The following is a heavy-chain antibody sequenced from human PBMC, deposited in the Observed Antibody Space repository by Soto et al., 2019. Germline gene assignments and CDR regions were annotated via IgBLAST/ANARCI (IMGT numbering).Heavy chain of an antibody. CDR1: GYTFTSYY. V-gene: IGHV1-69*13. D-gene: IGHD4-17*01. CDR3: ATDGDYYASNYYYYGMDV. Sequence: SVKVSCKASGYTFTSYYMHWVRQAPGQGLEWMGGIIPIFGTANYAQKFQGRVTITADESTSTAYMELSSLRSEDTAVYYCATDGDYYASNYYYYGMDVWGQGTTVTVSS. CDR2: IIPIFGTA. J-gene: IGHJ6*02.